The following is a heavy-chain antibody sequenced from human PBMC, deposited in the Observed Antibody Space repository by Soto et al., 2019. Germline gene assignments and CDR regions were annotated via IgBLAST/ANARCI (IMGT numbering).Heavy chain of an antibody. CDR1: GYRFTSYW. V-gene: IGHV5-51*01. J-gene: IGHJ3*02. Sequence: HGESLKISCKGSGYRFTSYWIAWVRQMPGKGLEWMGTIYPGDSDTRYSPPFQGQVTISADKSISTAYLQWSSLKASDTAMYYCVGQAVLGATKSFDIWGQGTMVTVSS. CDR3: VGQAVLGATKSFDI. CDR2: IYPGDSDT. D-gene: IGHD1-26*01.